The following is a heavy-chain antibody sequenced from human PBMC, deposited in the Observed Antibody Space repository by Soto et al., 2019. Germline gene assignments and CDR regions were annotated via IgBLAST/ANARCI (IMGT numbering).Heavy chain of an antibody. J-gene: IGHJ4*02. CDR2: IKTDGSDT. Sequence: EVQLVESGGGLVQPGGSLRLSCAASGFTFSSHWMHWVHQAPGKGLVWVSRIKTDGSDTTYAEFVKGRFTISRDNAKNTLYLQMNSLRAEDTAVYHCARAPRVPGDYYFDYWGQGTLVTVSS. CDR1: GFTFSSHW. CDR3: ARAPRVPGDYYFDY. V-gene: IGHV3-74*01. D-gene: IGHD2-2*01.